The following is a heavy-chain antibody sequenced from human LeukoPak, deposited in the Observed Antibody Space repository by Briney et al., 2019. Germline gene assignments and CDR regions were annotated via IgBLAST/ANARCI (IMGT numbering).Heavy chain of an antibody. D-gene: IGHD1-1*01. CDR1: GYTFIDYY. J-gene: IGHJ4*02. Sequence: GASVKVSCKASGYTFIDYYMHWVRQAPGQGLEWMGYVNPRSGDTNYAQKFQGRVRMTTDTSIGTASMELSWLRSDDTAVYYCARDGKSNWYWGQGTLVTVSS. V-gene: IGHV1-2*02. CDR3: ARDGKSNWY. CDR2: VNPRSGDT.